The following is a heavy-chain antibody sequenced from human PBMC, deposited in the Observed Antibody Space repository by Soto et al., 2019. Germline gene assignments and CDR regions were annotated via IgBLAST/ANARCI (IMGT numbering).Heavy chain of an antibody. D-gene: IGHD6-13*01. CDR2: INAGNTKT. V-gene: IGHV1-3*01. J-gene: IGHJ4*02. Sequence: ASVKISCKASGYTFSHYAIHWVRQAPGQRLEWMGWINAGNTKTKYSQKFQGRVTFTRDTSASTAYMELSSLTSEDTAVYYCARPAQYAHTWYSFDYWGQRTLVTVSS. CDR3: ARPAQYAHTWYSFDY. CDR1: GYTFSHYA.